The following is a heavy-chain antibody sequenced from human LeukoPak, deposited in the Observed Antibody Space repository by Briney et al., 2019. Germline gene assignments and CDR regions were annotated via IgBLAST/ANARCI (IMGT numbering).Heavy chain of an antibody. CDR3: ARHLTEGLRYFDWFPDYYGMDV. D-gene: IGHD3-9*01. J-gene: IGHJ6*02. V-gene: IGHV4-59*08. Sequence: SETLSLTCTASGGSISSYYWSWIRQPPGKGLEWIGYIYYSGSTNYNPSLKSRVTISVDTSKNQFSLKVSSVTAADTAVYYCARHLTEGLRYFDWFPDYYGMDVWGQGTTVTVSS. CDR2: IYYSGST. CDR1: GGSISSYY.